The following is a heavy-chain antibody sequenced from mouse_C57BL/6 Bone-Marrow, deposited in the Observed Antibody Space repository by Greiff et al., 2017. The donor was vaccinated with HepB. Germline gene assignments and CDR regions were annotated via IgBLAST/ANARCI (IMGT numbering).Heavy chain of an antibody. V-gene: IGHV1-78*01. D-gene: IGHD2-4*01. CDR2: IYPRDGST. Sequence: VKLMESDAELVKPGASVKISCKVSGYTFTDHTIHWMKQRPEQGLEWIGYIYPRDGSTKYNEKFKGKATLTADKSSSTAYMQLNSLTSEDSAVYFCARGNDYDCYAMDYWGQGTSVTVSS. CDR1: GYTFTDHT. J-gene: IGHJ4*01. CDR3: ARGNDYDCYAMDY.